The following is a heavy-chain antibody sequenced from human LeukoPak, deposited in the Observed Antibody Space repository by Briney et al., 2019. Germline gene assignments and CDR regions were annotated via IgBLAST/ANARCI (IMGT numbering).Heavy chain of an antibody. Sequence: GGSLRLSCAASGFTFSNAWMSWVRQAPGKGLEWVGRIKSKTDSGTTDYAAPVKGRFTISRDDSKNTLYLQMNSLKTEDTAVYYCTTSYYYDSSGYNYWGQGTLVTVSS. J-gene: IGHJ4*02. CDR1: GFTFSNAW. V-gene: IGHV3-15*01. D-gene: IGHD3-22*01. CDR3: TTSYYYDSSGYNY. CDR2: IKSKTDSGTT.